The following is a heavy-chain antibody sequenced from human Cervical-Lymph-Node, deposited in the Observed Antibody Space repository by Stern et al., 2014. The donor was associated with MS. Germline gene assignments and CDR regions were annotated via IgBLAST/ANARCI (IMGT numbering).Heavy chain of an antibody. J-gene: IGHJ6*02. V-gene: IGHV1-3*01. CDR2: IDGGSGNI. CDR1: GYTFTTYA. CDR3: ARDEGENDQYYYFGMDV. Sequence: QVQLVQSGAAVKKPGASVKVSCKASGYTFTTYAMHWGRQAPGQGLEWMGWIDGGSGNIIYSQKFQGRVTITRDTSATTAYMELGSLRSEDTAVYYCARDEGENDQYYYFGMDVWGQGTTITVSS. D-gene: IGHD2-21*01.